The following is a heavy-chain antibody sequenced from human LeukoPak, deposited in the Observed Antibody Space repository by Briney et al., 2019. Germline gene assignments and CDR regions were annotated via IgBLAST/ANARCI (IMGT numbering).Heavy chain of an antibody. CDR3: ARDEPLAVAGTYTIFDY. J-gene: IGHJ4*02. CDR2: TYHSGST. V-gene: IGHV4-38-2*02. Sequence: SETLSLTCAVSGYSISSGYYWGWIRQPPGKGLEWIGSTYHSGSTYYNPSLKSRVTISVDTSKNQFSLKLSSVTAADTAVYYCARDEPLAVAGTYTIFDYWGQGTLVTVSS. D-gene: IGHD6-19*01. CDR1: GYSISSGYY.